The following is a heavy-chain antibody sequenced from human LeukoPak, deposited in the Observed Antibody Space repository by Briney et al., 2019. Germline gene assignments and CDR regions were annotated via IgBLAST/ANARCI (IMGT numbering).Heavy chain of an antibody. CDR2: TYYSGST. Sequence: PSQTLSLTCTVSGGSISSGGYYWSWIRQHPGKGLEWIGYTYYSGSTYYNPSLKSRVTISVDTSKNQFSLKLSSVTAADTAVYYCARGGSGYHFDYWGQGTLVTVSS. CDR1: GGSISSGGYY. V-gene: IGHV4-31*03. J-gene: IGHJ4*02. D-gene: IGHD3-16*02. CDR3: ARGGSGYHFDY.